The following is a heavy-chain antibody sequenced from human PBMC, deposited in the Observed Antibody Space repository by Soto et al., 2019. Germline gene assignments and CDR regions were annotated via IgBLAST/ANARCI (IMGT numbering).Heavy chain of an antibody. J-gene: IGHJ6*02. D-gene: IGHD6-6*01. CDR2: ISRSGSTI. CDR3: ARDPSLSSSSYLSYYYGMDV. V-gene: IGHV3-48*03. CDR1: GFTFGTYE. Sequence: ESGGSLVQPGGSLRLSCAASGFTFGTYEMNWVRQAPGKGLEWVSYISRSGSTIYYADSVKGRFTISRDNAKNSLYLQLNSLRAEDTAVYYCARDPSLSSSSYLSYYYGMDVWGQGTTVTVSS.